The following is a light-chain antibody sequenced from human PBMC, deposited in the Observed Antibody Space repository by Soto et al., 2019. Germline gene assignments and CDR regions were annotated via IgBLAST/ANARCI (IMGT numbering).Light chain of an antibody. CDR3: QQGYSRPRA. J-gene: IGKJ1*01. CDR1: QSISSD. Sequence: DIQMTQSPSSLSASVGDRVTITCRASQSISSDLNWYQQKPGKAPNLLIYTASNLESGVPSRFSGSGSGTDFTLTITSLQPEDFATYFCQQGYSRPRAFGQGTKVEIK. V-gene: IGKV1-39*01. CDR2: TAS.